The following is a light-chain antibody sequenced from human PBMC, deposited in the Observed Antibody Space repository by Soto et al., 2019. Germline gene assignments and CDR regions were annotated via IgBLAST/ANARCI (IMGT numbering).Light chain of an antibody. CDR3: QQYGSSPQT. Sequence: EIELTQSPGTLSLSPGQRATLSCRASQSVSSSYLAWYQQKPGQAPRLLIYGASSRATCIPDRFSGSGSGTDFTLTISRLEPEDFAVYYCQQYGSSPQTFGQGTKVEIK. CDR2: GAS. CDR1: QSVSSSY. V-gene: IGKV3-20*01. J-gene: IGKJ1*01.